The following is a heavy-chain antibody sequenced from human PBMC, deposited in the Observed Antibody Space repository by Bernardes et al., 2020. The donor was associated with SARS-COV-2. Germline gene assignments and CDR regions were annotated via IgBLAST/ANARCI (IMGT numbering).Heavy chain of an antibody. V-gene: IGHV1-2*02. CDR2: IRPNSGAT. Sequence: ASVKVSCMASGYTFTGHYLHWVRQAPGQGLEWMGWIRPNSGATHSAAKFRGRVTLTRDTSINTAYMELTRLTSDDSAIYFCARGHEDYYETSHMYNWFDPWGQGTLVTVSS. J-gene: IGHJ5*02. D-gene: IGHD3-22*01. CDR3: ARGHEDYYETSHMYNWFDP. CDR1: GYTFTGHY.